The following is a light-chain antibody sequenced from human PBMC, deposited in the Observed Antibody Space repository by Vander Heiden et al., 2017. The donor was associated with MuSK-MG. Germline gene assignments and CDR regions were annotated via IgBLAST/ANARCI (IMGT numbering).Light chain of an antibody. Sequence: DIQMTQSPSSLSASVGDRVTITCRASQSISSYLNWYQQKPGKAPKLLIYAASSLQSGVPSRFSGSGSGTDFTLTISRLQPEDFATYYCQQSYSTPLTFGGGTKVEIQ. V-gene: IGKV1-39*01. CDR3: QQSYSTPLT. J-gene: IGKJ4*01. CDR2: AAS. CDR1: QSISSY.